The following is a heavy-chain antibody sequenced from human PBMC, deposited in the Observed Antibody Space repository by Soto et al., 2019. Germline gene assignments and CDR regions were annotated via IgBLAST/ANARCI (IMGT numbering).Heavy chain of an antibody. CDR3: TTDSYSSIIVVRFDY. CDR2: IKSKTHGGTP. J-gene: IGHJ4*01. D-gene: IGHD3-22*01. V-gene: IGHV3-15*07. Sequence: PGGSLRLSCAASGFTFSNAWINWVLQAAGKGLEWVGRIKSKTHGGTPDYAALVKGRFAISRDDSNNMVYLQMNSLKTEDTGIYYCTTDSYSSIIVVRFDYWGHGTLVTVSS. CDR1: GFTFSNAW.